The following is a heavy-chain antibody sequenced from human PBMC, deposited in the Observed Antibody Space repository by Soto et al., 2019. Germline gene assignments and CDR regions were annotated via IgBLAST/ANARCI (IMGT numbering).Heavy chain of an antibody. CDR1: GRSLSDYY. CDR2: INQSGVI. CDR3: VRGGSAGDFWAGYKYYYYMDV. V-gene: IGHV4-34*01. J-gene: IGHJ6*03. D-gene: IGHD3-3*01. Sequence: SDTLSLTCAVYGRSLSDYYWTWIRQLPGKGQEWIGEINQSGVINYKPSLKSRVTISLGRSKNQLSLKLSSVTAADTAIYYCVRGGSAGDFWAGYKYYYYMDVWDKGATVTVSS.